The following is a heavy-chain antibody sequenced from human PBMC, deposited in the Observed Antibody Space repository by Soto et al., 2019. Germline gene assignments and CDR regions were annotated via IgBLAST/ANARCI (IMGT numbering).Heavy chain of an antibody. CDR2: IWYDGSNK. D-gene: IGHD4-17*01. J-gene: IGHJ3*02. CDR1: GFTFSSYG. Sequence: SLRLSCAASGFTFSSYGMHWVRQAPGKGLEWVAVIWYDGSNKYYADSVKGRFTISRDNSKNTLYLQMNSLRAEDTAVYYCATDDYGDYDAFDIWGQGTMVTVSS. V-gene: IGHV3-33*01. CDR3: ATDDYGDYDAFDI.